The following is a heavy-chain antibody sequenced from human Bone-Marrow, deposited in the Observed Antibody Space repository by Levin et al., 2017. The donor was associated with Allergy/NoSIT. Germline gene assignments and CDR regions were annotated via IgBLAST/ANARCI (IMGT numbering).Heavy chain of an antibody. D-gene: IGHD2-2*01. CDR3: TADPASWNEGASCCDS. Sequence: GESLKISCRASGFTFNLAWMSWVRQAPGKGLEWVGRIKAYSDGGTTDYAAAVKGRFTISSDDSKNTLFLHMESLKTEDSSGYRCTADPASWNEGASCCDSWGQGTQVTVSS. CDR1: GFTFNLAW. V-gene: IGHV3-15*01. CDR2: IKAYSDGGTT. J-gene: IGHJ4*02.